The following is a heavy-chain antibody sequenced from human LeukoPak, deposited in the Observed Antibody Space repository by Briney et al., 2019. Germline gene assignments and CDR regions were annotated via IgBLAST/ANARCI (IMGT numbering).Heavy chain of an antibody. V-gene: IGHV4-59*08. CDR3: AKSGGYGLIDY. D-gene: IGHD1-26*01. CDR2: IYYSGST. Sequence: SETLSLTCTVSGGSISSYYWSWIRQPPGKGLEWIGYIYYSGSTNYNPSLKSRVTISVDTSKNQFSLRLNSVTAADTAMYYCAKSGGYGLIDYWGQGTLVTVSS. J-gene: IGHJ4*02. CDR1: GGSISSYY.